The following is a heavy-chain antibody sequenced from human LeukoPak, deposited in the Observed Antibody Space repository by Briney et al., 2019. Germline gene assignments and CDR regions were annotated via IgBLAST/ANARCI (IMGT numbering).Heavy chain of an antibody. CDR3: ARQRLRLGQLSLLLDY. J-gene: IGHJ4*02. Sequence: GGSLRLSCAASGFTFSSYALHWVRQAPGKGLEFVSSIGSNGGSTYYANSVKGRFTISRDNSKNTLYLQMGSLSAEDMAVYYCARQRLRLGQLSLLLDYWGQGSLVTVSS. D-gene: IGHD3-16*02. V-gene: IGHV3-64*01. CDR1: GFTFSSYA. CDR2: IGSNGGST.